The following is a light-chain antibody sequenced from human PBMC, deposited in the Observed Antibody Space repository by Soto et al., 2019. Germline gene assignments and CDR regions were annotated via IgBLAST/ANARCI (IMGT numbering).Light chain of an antibody. Sequence: EIVLTQSPGTLSLSPGERATLSCRASQSVSSSYSAWYQQKPGQAPRLLIYGASSRATGIPDRFRGSGSGTAFTLTISRLEPEDFAVYYCQQYGSSQWTFGQGTKVDIK. V-gene: IGKV3-20*01. CDR1: QSVSSSY. J-gene: IGKJ1*01. CDR3: QQYGSSQWT. CDR2: GAS.